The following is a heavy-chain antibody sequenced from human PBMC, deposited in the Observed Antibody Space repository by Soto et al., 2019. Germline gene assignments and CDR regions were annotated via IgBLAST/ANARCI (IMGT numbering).Heavy chain of an antibody. CDR3: ARDSGSGGMDV. J-gene: IGHJ6*02. CDR2: IYSGGST. D-gene: IGHD1-26*01. V-gene: IGHV3-66*01. Sequence: EVQLVESGGGLVQPGGSLRLSCAASGFTVSSNYMSWVRQAPGKGLESVSVIYSGGSTYYADSVKGRVTISRDNSKNTLHLQMNSLRAEDTAVYYCARDSGSGGMDVWGQGTTVTVSS. CDR1: GFTVSSNY.